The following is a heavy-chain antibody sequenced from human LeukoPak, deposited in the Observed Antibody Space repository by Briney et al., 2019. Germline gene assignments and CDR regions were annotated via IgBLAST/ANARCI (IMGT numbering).Heavy chain of an antibody. CDR1: GFTFSSFA. J-gene: IGHJ4*02. CDR2: ISYDGSNK. V-gene: IGHV3-30*04. Sequence: GGSLRLSCAASGFTFSSFAMHWVRQAPGKGLEWVAVISYDGSNKYYTDSARGRFTISRDNSKNSLYLQMNSLRAEDTAVYYCARDLSGIGYFDYWGQGTLVTVSS. D-gene: IGHD1-26*01. CDR3: ARDLSGIGYFDY.